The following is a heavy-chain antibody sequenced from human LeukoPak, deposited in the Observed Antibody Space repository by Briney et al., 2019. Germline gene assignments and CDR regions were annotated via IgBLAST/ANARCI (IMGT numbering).Heavy chain of an antibody. D-gene: IGHD6-13*01. CDR2: IYSDGKT. Sequence: PGGSLRLSCAVSGFGVNDNHMYWVRQGPGKGLEWVAIIYSDGKTYYADSVRGRFTISRDNSENTLSLQMNSLRAEDTAVYHCARRSSTLYEGCWGRGTLVIVSS. J-gene: IGHJ4*02. V-gene: IGHV3-53*01. CDR1: GFGVNDNH. CDR3: ARRSSTLYEGC.